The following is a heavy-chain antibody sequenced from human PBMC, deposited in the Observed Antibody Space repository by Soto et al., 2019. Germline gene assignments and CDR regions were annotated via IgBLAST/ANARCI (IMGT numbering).Heavy chain of an antibody. CDR2: TYYRSRWYY. CDR1: GDSVSSNSAA. D-gene: IGHD3-16*01. V-gene: IGHV6-1*01. CDR3: ARDYDNVRSRYAFDI. Sequence: PSQTLSLTCATSGDSVSSNSAAWNWIRQSPSRGLEWLGRTYYRSRWYYDYALSVKSRITINPDTSKNQFSLQLNSVTPEDTAVYYCARDYDNVRSRYAFDIWGQGTMVTVSS. J-gene: IGHJ3*02.